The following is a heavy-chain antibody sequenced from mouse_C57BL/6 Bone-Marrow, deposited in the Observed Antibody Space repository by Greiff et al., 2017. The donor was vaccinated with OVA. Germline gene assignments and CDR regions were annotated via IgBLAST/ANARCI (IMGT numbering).Heavy chain of an antibody. CDR1: GFTFSSYA. D-gene: IGHD1-1*01. Sequence: EVKLVESGGGLVKPGGSLKLSCAASGFTFSSYAMSWVRQTPEKRLEWVATISDGGSYTYYPDNVKGRFTISRDNAKNNLYLQMSHLKSEDTAMYYCAGYGSSFYWYFDVWGTGTTVTVSS. J-gene: IGHJ1*03. CDR2: ISDGGSYT. CDR3: AGYGSSFYWYFDV. V-gene: IGHV5-4*03.